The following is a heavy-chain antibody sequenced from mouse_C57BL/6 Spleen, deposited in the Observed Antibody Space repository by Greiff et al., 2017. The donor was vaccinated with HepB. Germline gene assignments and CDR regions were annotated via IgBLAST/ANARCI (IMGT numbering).Heavy chain of an antibody. D-gene: IGHD1-1*01. CDR2: INPNNGGT. V-gene: IGHV1-18*01. CDR3: ARGNYGSCYVFDY. J-gene: IGHJ2*01. CDR1: GYTFTDYN. Sequence: VQLQQSGPELVKPGASVKIPCKASGYTFTDYNMDWVKQSHGKSLEWIGDINPNNGGTIYNQKFKGKATLTVDKSSSTAYMELRSLTSEDTAVYYCARGNYGSCYVFDYWGQGTTLTVSS.